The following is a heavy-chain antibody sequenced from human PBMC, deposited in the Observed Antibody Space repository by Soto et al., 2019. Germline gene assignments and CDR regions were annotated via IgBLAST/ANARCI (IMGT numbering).Heavy chain of an antibody. J-gene: IGHJ5*01. V-gene: IGHV1-24*01. Sequence: ASVKVSCKVSGYTLTELSMHWVRQAPGQGLEWMGWINTENGETNYARKMQGRVTLTTDTSTSTAYMELASLTSDDTAVYYCARGSALGSFGIDSWGHGTLVTVSS. CDR2: INTENGET. CDR1: GYTLTELS. D-gene: IGHD3-10*01. CDR3: ARGSALGSFGIDS.